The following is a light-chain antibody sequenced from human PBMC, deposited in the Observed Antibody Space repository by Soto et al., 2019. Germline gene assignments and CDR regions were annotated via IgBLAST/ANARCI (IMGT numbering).Light chain of an antibody. V-gene: IGKV1-39*01. CDR2: GAS. CDR3: QQSYTTPQT. CDR1: QNVSSY. J-gene: IGKJ1*01. Sequence: DIPMTQSPSSLSASVGDRVTITCRASQNVSSYLNWYQQKPGKAPNLLIYGASNLQSGVSSRFSGSGSGTDFALTISSLHPEDFATYYCQQSYTTPQTFGHGTKVEVK.